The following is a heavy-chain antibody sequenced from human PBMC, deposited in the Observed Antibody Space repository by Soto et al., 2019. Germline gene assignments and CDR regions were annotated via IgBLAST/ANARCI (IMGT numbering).Heavy chain of an antibody. D-gene: IGHD3-16*01. J-gene: IGHJ6*02. CDR2: IVVATANT. Sequence: ASVKVSCKASGFTFTNSAVQWVRQARGRRLEWIGWIVVATANTDYAQKFQERVAITRDMSTSATYMELSSLRSEDTAVYYCAAGVMAGQDYYYGMDVWGQGTTVTVSS. CDR1: GFTFTNSA. V-gene: IGHV1-58*01. CDR3: AAGVMAGQDYYYGMDV.